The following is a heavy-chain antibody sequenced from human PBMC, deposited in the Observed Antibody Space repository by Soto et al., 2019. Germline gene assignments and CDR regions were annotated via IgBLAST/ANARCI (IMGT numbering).Heavy chain of an antibody. CDR3: AKDQDTAMAPYYYGMDV. CDR2: ISYDGSNK. V-gene: IGHV3-30*18. CDR1: GFTFSSYG. J-gene: IGHJ6*02. D-gene: IGHD5-18*01. Sequence: GGSLRLSCAASGFTFSSYGMHWVRQAPGKGLEWVAVISYDGSNKYYADSVKGRFTISRDNSKNTLYLQMNSLRPEDTAVYYWAKDQDTAMAPYYYGMDVWGQGTTVTVSS.